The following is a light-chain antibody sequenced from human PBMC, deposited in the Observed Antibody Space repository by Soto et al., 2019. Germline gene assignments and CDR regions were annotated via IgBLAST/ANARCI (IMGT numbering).Light chain of an antibody. CDR1: NSDVGGYNY. CDR2: EVS. Sequence: QSVLTQPASVSGSPGQSITISCTGTNSDVGGYNYVSWYQQHPGKGPKLMIYEVSNRPSGVPNRFSGSKSGNTASLTISGLQAEDEADYYCSSYTSSSTVVFGGGTKLTV. V-gene: IGLV2-14*01. CDR3: SSYTSSSTVV. J-gene: IGLJ2*01.